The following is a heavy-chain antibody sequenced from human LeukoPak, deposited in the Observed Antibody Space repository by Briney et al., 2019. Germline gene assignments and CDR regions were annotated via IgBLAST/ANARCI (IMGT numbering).Heavy chain of an antibody. CDR1: GYTFTTYY. Sequence: ASVTVSCKTSGYTFTTYYITWVRQAPGQGLEWMGWISGYNGNTNYAQNLQGRVTMTTDTSTSTAYLELRSLRSDDTAVYYCARAWTDYNILTGYYTGPFDFWGQGTLVTVSS. D-gene: IGHD3-9*01. CDR3: ARAWTDYNILTGYYTGPFDF. J-gene: IGHJ4*02. CDR2: ISGYNGNT. V-gene: IGHV1-18*01.